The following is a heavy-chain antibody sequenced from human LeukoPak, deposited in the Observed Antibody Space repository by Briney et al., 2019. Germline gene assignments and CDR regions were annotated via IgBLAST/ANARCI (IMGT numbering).Heavy chain of an antibody. Sequence: SETLSLTCTVSGGSISSYYWSWIRQPPGEGLEWIGYIYYGGSTNYNPSLKSRVTISVDTSKNQFSLKLSSVTAADTAVYYCARGSLERITRYYYYGMDAWGQGTTVTVSS. CDR1: GGSISSYY. CDR3: ARGSLERITRYYYYGMDA. V-gene: IGHV4-59*01. D-gene: IGHD2/OR15-2a*01. CDR2: IYYGGST. J-gene: IGHJ6*02.